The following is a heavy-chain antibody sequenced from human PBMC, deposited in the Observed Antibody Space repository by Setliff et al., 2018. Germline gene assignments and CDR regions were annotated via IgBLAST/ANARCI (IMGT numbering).Heavy chain of an antibody. CDR2: IIPILGIA. Sequence: GASVKVSCKASGYTFTSYGFSWVRQAPGQGLEWMGGIIPILGIANYAQKFQGRVTITADESTSTAYMELSSLRSEDTAVYYCARDPTVAAADGNWFDPWGQGTLVTVSS. CDR3: ARDPTVAAADGNWFDP. CDR1: GYTFTSYG. J-gene: IGHJ5*02. D-gene: IGHD6-13*01. V-gene: IGHV1-69*10.